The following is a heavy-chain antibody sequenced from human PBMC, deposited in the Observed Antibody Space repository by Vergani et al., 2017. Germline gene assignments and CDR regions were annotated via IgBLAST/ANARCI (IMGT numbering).Heavy chain of an antibody. CDR2: ISGSGGST. D-gene: IGHD6-19*01. CDR1: GFTFSSFA. V-gene: IGHV3-23*01. Sequence: EVQLLKSGGGLVQPGGSLRLSCAASGFTFSSFAMSWVRQAPGKGLEWVSAISGSGGSTYYADSVKGRFTISRDNSKNTLYLQMNSLRAEDKAGYYCAKDLGGWGFRWFDPWGQGTLVTVSS. CDR3: AKDLGGWGFRWFDP. J-gene: IGHJ5*02.